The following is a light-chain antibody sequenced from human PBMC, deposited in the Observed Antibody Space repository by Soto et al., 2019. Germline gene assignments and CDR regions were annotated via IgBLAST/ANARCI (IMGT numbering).Light chain of an antibody. Sequence: DIQMTQSPSSLSASVGDRVTITCRASQSIGFFLNWYHQKPGKAPKLLIYAASSLQSGVPSRFSGSRSGTDFTLTITSLQPEDFVTYYCQQSYGNPGFAPGTKVDIK. CDR3: QQSYGNPG. CDR1: QSIGFF. V-gene: IGKV1-39*01. J-gene: IGKJ3*01. CDR2: AAS.